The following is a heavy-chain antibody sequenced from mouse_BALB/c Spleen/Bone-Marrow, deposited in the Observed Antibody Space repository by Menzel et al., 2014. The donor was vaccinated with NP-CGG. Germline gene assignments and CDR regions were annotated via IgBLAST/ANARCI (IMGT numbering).Heavy chain of an antibody. CDR3: ARHGITRLLDY. J-gene: IGHJ2*01. CDR2: ISSGGSYT. CDR1: GFTFSSYA. D-gene: IGHD2-4*01. V-gene: IGHV5-9-3*01. Sequence: EVKVVESGGGLVKPGGSLKLSCAASGFTFSSYAMSWVRQTPEKRLEWVATISSGGSYTYYPDSVKGRFTIPRDNAKNTLYLQMSSLRSEDTAMYYCARHGITRLLDYWGQGTTLTVSS.